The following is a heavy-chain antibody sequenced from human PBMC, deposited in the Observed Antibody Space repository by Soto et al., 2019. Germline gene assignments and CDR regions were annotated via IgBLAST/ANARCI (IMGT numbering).Heavy chain of an antibody. D-gene: IGHD4-4*01. J-gene: IGHJ4*02. CDR2: IYYSGPT. Sequence: SETLSLTCTVSGGSVRRDSNFWSWIRQPPGKGLEWIGYIYYSGPTRYNPSLESRVTISIDSSKNQVSLNLTSVTAADTAVYYCARGYSHYAHWGRGTLVTVSS. V-gene: IGHV4-61*01. CDR1: GGSVRRDSNF. CDR3: ARGYSHYAH.